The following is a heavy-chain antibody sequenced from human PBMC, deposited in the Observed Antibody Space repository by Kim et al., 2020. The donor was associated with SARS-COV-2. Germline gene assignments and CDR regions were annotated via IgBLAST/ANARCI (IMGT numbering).Heavy chain of an antibody. CDR3: AKGNNAISGAFDM. CDR1: GFTFSSYS. Sequence: GGSLRLSCAASGFTFSSYSMNWVRQAPGKGLEWVSLIYSGGGNTKYADSVQGRFTISRDDSKNTVFLQMNSLRVEDTAVYFCAKGNNAISGAFDMWGHG. V-gene: IGHV3-23*03. J-gene: IGHJ3*02. CDR2: IYSGGGNT. D-gene: IGHD6-19*01.